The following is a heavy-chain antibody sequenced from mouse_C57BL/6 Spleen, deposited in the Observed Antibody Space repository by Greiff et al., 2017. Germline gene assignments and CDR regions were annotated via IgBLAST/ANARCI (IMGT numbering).Heavy chain of an antibody. CDR3: ARDGGQLRPFAY. Sequence: QVHVKQPGAELVRPGTSVKLSCKASGYTFTSYWMHWVKQRPGQGLEWIGVIDPSDSYTNYNQKFKGKATLTVDTSSSTAYMQLSSLTSEDSAVYYCARDGGQLRPFAYWGQGTLVTVSA. CDR2: IDPSDSYT. D-gene: IGHD3-2*02. V-gene: IGHV1-59*01. CDR1: GYTFTSYW. J-gene: IGHJ3*01.